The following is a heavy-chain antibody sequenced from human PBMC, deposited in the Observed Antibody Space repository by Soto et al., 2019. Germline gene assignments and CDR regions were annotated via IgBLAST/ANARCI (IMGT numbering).Heavy chain of an antibody. CDR1: GYTFSDFD. CDR3: ARGNPFNYAGFDV. V-gene: IGHV1-8*01. J-gene: IGHJ6*02. Sequence: QAHLEQSGAELKRPGASVKVSCKASGYTFSDFDINWLRQASGQGREWMGWMNAKSGDTFFAQRFQGKFNMTWDTSLSTAYMEVGSLTSDDTAIYYCARGNPFNYAGFDVWGQGTTVAVSS. D-gene: IGHD3-16*01. CDR2: MNAKSGDT.